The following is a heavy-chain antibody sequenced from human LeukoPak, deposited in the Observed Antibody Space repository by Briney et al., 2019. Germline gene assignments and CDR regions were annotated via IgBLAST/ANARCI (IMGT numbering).Heavy chain of an antibody. J-gene: IGHJ4*02. CDR2: ISGSGGST. D-gene: IGHD3-10*01. Sequence: PGGSLRLSCAASGFTFSSYAMSWVRQAPGKGLEWVSAISGSGGSTYYADSVKGRFTISRDNSKNTLYLQVNSLRAEDTAVYYCAKRPYFIGNFDSGSNSPFDDWGQGTLVTVSS. V-gene: IGHV3-23*01. CDR3: AKRPYFIGNFDSGSNSPFDD. CDR1: GFTFSSYA.